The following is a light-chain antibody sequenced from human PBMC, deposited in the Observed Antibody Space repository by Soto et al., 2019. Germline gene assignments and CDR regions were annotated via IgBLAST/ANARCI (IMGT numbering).Light chain of an antibody. CDR3: SSYTTSRTLV. CDR2: EVN. J-gene: IGLJ1*01. V-gene: IGLV2-14*01. Sequence: QSVLTQPASVSGSPGQSITISCTGTSSDVGGYNYVSWYQQYPGKAPKLMIYEVNNRPSGVSNHFSGSKSGNTASLTISGLQAEDEADYYCSSYTTSRTLVFGTGTKVTVL. CDR1: SSDVGGYNY.